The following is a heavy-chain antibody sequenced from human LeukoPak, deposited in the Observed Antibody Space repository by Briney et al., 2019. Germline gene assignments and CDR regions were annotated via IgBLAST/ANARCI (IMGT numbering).Heavy chain of an antibody. J-gene: IGHJ4*02. V-gene: IGHV1-18*01. D-gene: IGHD6-19*01. Sequence: GASVKVSCKASGYTFTSYGISWVRQAPGQGLEWMGWISAYNGNTNYAQKLQGRVTMTTDTSTSTAYMELRSLRSGDTAVYYCARDRHTVAGSLFDYWGQGTLVTVSS. CDR2: ISAYNGNT. CDR1: GYTFTSYG. CDR3: ARDRHTVAGSLFDY.